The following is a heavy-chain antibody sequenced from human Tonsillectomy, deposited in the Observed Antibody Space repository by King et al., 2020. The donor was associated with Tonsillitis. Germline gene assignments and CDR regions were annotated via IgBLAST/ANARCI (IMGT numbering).Heavy chain of an antibody. CDR1: GLTFSNYP. CDR3: AQIAAASCRSFDS. Sequence: VQLVESGGGVVQAGRSLRLSCAASGLTFSNYPMHWVRQAPGKGLEGVGVISYDGSNKYYADSVKGRFTISRDNSKNTVFLQMNSLRAEDTAVYYCAQIAAASCRSFDSWGQGTLVTVSS. J-gene: IGHJ4*02. CDR2: ISYDGSNK. V-gene: IGHV3-30*01. D-gene: IGHD6-13*01.